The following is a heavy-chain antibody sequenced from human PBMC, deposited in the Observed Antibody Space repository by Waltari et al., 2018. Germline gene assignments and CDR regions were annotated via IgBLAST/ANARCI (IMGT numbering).Heavy chain of an antibody. J-gene: IGHJ6*03. CDR2: IYYSGST. V-gene: IGHV4-59*01. Sequence: QVQLQESGPGLVKPSETLSLTCTVSGGSISSYYWSWIRQPPGKGLEWIGSIYYSGSTNENPSLKSRVTISVDTSKNQCSLKLSSVTAADTAVYYCARGFSSGWSLGYYYMDVWGKGTTVTISS. CDR1: GGSISSYY. CDR3: ARGFSSGWSLGYYYMDV. D-gene: IGHD6-19*01.